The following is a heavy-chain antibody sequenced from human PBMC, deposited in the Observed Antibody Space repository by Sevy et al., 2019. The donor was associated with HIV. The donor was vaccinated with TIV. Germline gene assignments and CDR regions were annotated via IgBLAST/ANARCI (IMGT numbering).Heavy chain of an antibody. J-gene: IGHJ5*02. CDR1: GYSFTSYW. CDR3: VRQPDDCSSTSCHHGGWFDP. D-gene: IGHD2-2*01. V-gene: IGHV5-51*01. Sequence: GESLKISCKGSGYSFTSYWIGWVRQMPGKGLEWMGIIYPGDSDTRYSPSFQGQVTISADKSISTAYLQWSSLKASDTAMYYCVRQPDDCSSTSCHHGGWFDPWGQGTLVTVSS. CDR2: IYPGDSDT.